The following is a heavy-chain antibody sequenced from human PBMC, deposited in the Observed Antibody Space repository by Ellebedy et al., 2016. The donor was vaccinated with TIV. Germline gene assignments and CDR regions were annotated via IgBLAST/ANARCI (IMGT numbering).Heavy chain of an antibody. J-gene: IGHJ3*02. CDR3: ARNSEDGGWGGAFDI. V-gene: IGHV1-3*01. D-gene: IGHD3-16*01. CDR1: GYTFTSYA. Sequence: AASVKVSCKASGYTFTSYAMHWVRQAPGQRLEWMGWINAGNGNTKYSQKFQGRVTITRDTSASTAYMELSSLRSEDTAVYYCARNSEDGGWGGAFDIWGQGTMVTVSS. CDR2: INAGNGNT.